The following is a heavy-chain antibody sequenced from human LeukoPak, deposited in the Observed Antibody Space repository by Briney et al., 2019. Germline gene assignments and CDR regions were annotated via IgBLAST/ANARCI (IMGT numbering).Heavy chain of an antibody. D-gene: IGHD2-15*01. CDR2: IYYSGST. CDR3: ARASVVYYYYYGMDV. J-gene: IGHJ6*04. CDR1: GGSISSYY. V-gene: IGHV4-59*01. Sequence: PSETLSLTCTVSGGSISSYYWSWIRQPPGKGLEWIGYIYYSGSTNYNPSLKSRVTISVDTSKNQFSLKLSSVTAADTAVYYCARASVVYYYYYGMDVWGKGTTVTVSS.